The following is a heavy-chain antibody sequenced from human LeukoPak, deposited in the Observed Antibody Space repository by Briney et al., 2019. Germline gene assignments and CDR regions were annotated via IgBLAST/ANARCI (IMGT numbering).Heavy chain of an antibody. V-gene: IGHV3-33*01. D-gene: IGHD3-16*01. CDR2: IWYDGSNK. J-gene: IGHJ3*02. CDR3: ARGLIMARDDAFDI. CDR1: GFTFSSYG. Sequence: PGGSLRLSCAASGFTFSSYGMRWVRQAPGKGLEWVAVIWYDGSNKYYADSVKGRFTISRDNSKNTLYLQMNSLRAEDTAVYYCARGLIMARDDAFDIWGQGTMVTVSS.